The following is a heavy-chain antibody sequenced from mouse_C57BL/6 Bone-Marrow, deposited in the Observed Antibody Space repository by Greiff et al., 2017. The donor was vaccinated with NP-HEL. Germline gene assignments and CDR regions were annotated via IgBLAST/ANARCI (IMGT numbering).Heavy chain of an antibody. Sequence: VKLLESGPELVKPGASVKISCKASGYAFSSSWMNWVKQRPGKGLEWIGRIYPGDGDTNYNGKFKGKAILTADKSSSTAYMQLSSLTSEDSAVYFCARYAWEGFDYWGQGTTLTVSS. CDR3: ARYAWEGFDY. J-gene: IGHJ2*01. V-gene: IGHV1-82*01. D-gene: IGHD4-1*01. CDR1: GYAFSSSW. CDR2: IYPGDGDT.